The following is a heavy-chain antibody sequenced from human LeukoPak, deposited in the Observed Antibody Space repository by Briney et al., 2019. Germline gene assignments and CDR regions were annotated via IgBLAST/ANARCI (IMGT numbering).Heavy chain of an antibody. D-gene: IGHD6-19*01. Sequence: ASVKVSCKASGHTFTGYYMHWVRQAPGQGLEWMGWINPNSGGTNYAQKFQGRVTMTRDTSISTAYMELSRLRSDDTAVYYCARVYSSGWNVDYWGQGTLVTVSS. CDR3: ARVYSSGWNVDY. CDR2: INPNSGGT. J-gene: IGHJ4*02. V-gene: IGHV1-2*02. CDR1: GHTFTGYY.